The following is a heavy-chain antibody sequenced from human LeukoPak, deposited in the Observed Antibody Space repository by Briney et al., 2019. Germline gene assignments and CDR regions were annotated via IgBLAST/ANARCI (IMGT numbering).Heavy chain of an antibody. CDR2: FDPEDGET. V-gene: IGHV1-24*01. CDR3: ATKYYYDSSGYFGGYFDY. D-gene: IGHD3-22*01. Sequence: ASVKVSWKVSGYTLTELSMHWVRQAPGKGLEWMGGFDPEDGETIYAQKFQGRVTMTEDTSTDTAYMELSSLRSEDTAVYYCATKYYYDSSGYFGGYFDYWGQGTLVTVSS. CDR1: GYTLTELS. J-gene: IGHJ4*02.